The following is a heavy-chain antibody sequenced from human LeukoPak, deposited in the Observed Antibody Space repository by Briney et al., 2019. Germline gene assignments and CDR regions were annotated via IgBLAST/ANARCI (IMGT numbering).Heavy chain of an antibody. J-gene: IGHJ6*03. D-gene: IGHD1-1*01. CDR2: TRNKANSYTT. V-gene: IGHV3-72*01. CDR3: ARDARRTTGTKDSYYYYMDV. Sequence: QPGGSLRLSCAASGFTFSDHYMDWVRQAPGKGLEWVGRTRNKANSYTTQYAASVKGRFTISRDDSENSLYLQMSSLKTEDTAVYYCARDARRTTGTKDSYYYYMDVWGKGTTVTVSS. CDR1: GFTFSDHY.